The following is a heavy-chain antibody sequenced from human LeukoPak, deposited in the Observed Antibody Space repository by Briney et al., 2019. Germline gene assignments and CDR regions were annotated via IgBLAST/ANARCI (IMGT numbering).Heavy chain of an antibody. Sequence: ASVKLSCEASGYAFTRYSMQWVRQAPGQGLEWMGVINPGGGSTNYAQKFQGKVTLTRDTPTSTVYMELSSLSSEDTAVYYCARERDSSSSSAYWGQRTLVTVSS. V-gene: IGHV1-46*01. CDR1: GYAFTRYS. D-gene: IGHD6-13*01. J-gene: IGHJ4*02. CDR3: ARERDSSSSSAY. CDR2: INPGGGST.